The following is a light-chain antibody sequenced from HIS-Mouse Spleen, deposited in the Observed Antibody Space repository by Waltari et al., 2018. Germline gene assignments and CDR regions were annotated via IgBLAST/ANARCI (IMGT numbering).Light chain of an antibody. CDR1: RSDVGSYNL. V-gene: IGLV2-23*01. Sequence: QSALTQPASVSGSPGQSITISCTGTRSDVGSYNLVSWYQQHPGKAPKLMIYEGSKRPSGVSNRFSGSKSGNTASLTISGLEAEDEADYYCCSYAGSSPYVVFGGGTKLTVL. CDR2: EGS. CDR3: CSYAGSSPYVV. J-gene: IGLJ2*01.